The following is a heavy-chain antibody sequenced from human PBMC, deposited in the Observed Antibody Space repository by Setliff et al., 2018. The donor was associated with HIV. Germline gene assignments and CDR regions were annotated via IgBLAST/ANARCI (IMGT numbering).Heavy chain of an antibody. CDR1: GYIFTTFG. CDR3: ARATGAAGL. Sequence: ASVKVSCKASGYIFTTFGFSWVRQAPGQGLEWMGWINTHNGNTHYAQRFQGRVTMTSDTSTTTAYMELRSLRSDDTAVYYCARATGAAGLWGQGTKVTVSS. D-gene: IGHD6-13*01. V-gene: IGHV1-18*01. CDR2: INTHNGNT. J-gene: IGHJ4*02.